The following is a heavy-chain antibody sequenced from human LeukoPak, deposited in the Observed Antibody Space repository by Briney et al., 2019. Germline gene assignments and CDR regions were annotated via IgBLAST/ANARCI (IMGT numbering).Heavy chain of an antibody. CDR1: GLTFSSYA. Sequence: GGSLRLSRAASGLTFSSYAMNWVRQAPGKGLEWVSAISGSGGSTYYADSVKGRFTISRDNSKNTLYLQMNSLRAEDTAVYYCAKDYDFWSGFLNYFDYWGQGTLVTVSS. V-gene: IGHV3-23*01. J-gene: IGHJ4*02. CDR2: ISGSGGST. CDR3: AKDYDFWSGFLNYFDY. D-gene: IGHD3-3*01.